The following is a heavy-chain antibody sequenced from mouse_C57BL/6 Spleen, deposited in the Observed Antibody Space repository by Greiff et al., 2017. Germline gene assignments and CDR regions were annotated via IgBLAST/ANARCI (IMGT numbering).Heavy chain of an antibody. CDR1: GFTFSSYA. D-gene: IGHD1-1*01. CDR3: ARELTTVVGDYFDY. CDR2: ISDGGSYT. J-gene: IGHJ2*01. V-gene: IGHV5-4*01. Sequence: EVQLQESGGGLVKPGGSLKLSCAASGFTFSSYAMSWVRQTPEKRLEWVATISDGGSYTYYPDNVKGRFTISRDNAKNNLYLQMSHLKSEDTAMYYCARELTTVVGDYFDYWGQGTTLTVSS.